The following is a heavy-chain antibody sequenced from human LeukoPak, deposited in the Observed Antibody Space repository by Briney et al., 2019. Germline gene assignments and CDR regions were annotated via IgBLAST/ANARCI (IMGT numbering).Heavy chain of an antibody. CDR1: GLTFRSFW. CDR3: ARERDGRLFDY. CDR2: INQDGSEK. D-gene: IGHD5-24*01. Sequence: GGSLRLSCVVSGLTFRSFWMSWVLQAPGKGLEWVANINQDGSEKYFVDSVRGRFTISRDNSKNSLHLEMNTLGAEDTALYYCARERDGRLFDYWGQGTLVTVSS. J-gene: IGHJ4*02. V-gene: IGHV3-7*01.